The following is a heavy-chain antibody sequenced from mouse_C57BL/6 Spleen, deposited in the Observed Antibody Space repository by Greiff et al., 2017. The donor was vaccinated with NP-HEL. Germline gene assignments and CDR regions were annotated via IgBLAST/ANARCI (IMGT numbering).Heavy chain of an antibody. V-gene: IGHV1-54*01. CDR1: GYAFTNYL. CDR3: ARWGGYDGYYAMDY. CDR2: INPGSGGT. D-gene: IGHD2-2*01. J-gene: IGHJ4*01. Sequence: VQLQQSGAELVRPGTSVKVSCKASGYAFTNYLIEWVKQRPGQGLEWIGVINPGSGGTNYNEKFKGKATLTADKSSSTAYIQLSSLTSEDSAVYFCARWGGYDGYYAMDYWGQGTSVTVSS.